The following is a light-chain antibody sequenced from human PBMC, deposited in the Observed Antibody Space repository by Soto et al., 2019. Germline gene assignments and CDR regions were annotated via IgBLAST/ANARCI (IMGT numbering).Light chain of an antibody. Sequence: DIVVTQSPATLSLSPGERATLSCRASQSVSSSYLAWYQHKPGQAPRLLIYGASSRATGIPDRFSGSGSGTDFTLTISRLEPEDFAVYYCQQYGSSSWTFGQGTKVDI. CDR2: GAS. V-gene: IGKV3-20*01. CDR3: QQYGSSSWT. CDR1: QSVSSSY. J-gene: IGKJ1*01.